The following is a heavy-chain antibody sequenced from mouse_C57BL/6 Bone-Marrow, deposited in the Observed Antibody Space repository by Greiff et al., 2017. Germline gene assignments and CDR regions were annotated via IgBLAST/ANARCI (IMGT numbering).Heavy chain of an antibody. CDR2: IDPSDSYP. CDR1: GYTFTSYW. CDR3: AGSGAY. J-gene: IGHJ3*01. D-gene: IGHD1-1*01. Sequence: VQLQQPGAELVRPGTSVKLSCKASGYTFTSYWMHWVKQRPGQGLEWIGVIDPSDSYPNYNPKFKGKATLTVDTSSSTAYMQLSSLTSEDSAVYYCAGSGAYWGQGTLVTVSA. V-gene: IGHV1-59*01.